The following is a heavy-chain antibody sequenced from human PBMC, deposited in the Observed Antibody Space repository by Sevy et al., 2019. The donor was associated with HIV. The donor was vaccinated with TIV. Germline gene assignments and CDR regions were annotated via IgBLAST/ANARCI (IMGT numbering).Heavy chain of an antibody. V-gene: IGHV4-30-4*01. CDR1: HGSISSGDFY. Sequence: SETLSLTCTVSHGSISSGDFYWTWIRQPPGQGLEWIGYIYSSGSTHYNPSLKDRLIMSIDTSKDQFSLRLTSVTASDTAVYYCARGGGYGVGYLNYFDYWGHGALVTVSS. J-gene: IGHJ4*01. CDR3: ARGGGYGVGYLNYFDY. CDR2: IYSSGST. D-gene: IGHD5-18*01.